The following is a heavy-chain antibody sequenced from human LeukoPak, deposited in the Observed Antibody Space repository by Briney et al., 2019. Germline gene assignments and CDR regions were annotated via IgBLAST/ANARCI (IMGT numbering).Heavy chain of an antibody. D-gene: IGHD2-2*02. CDR2: IHPNSGDT. Sequence: ASVKVSCKASGYTFTSYDINWVRQAPGQGLEWMGWIHPNSGDTNYARNFQGRVTISRDTSISTAYLDLSRLRSDDTAVFYCARGGYCSSSTCYTKLDTWGQGTLVTVSS. J-gene: IGHJ5*02. CDR1: GYTFTSYD. CDR3: ARGGYCSSSTCYTKLDT. V-gene: IGHV1-2*02.